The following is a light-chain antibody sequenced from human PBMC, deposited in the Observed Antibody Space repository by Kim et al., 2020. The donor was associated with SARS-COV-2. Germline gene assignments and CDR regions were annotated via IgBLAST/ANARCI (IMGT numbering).Light chain of an antibody. V-gene: IGLV1-47*01. J-gene: IGLJ2*01. CDR3: AAWDDSLV. Sequence: QSVLTQSPSASGTPGQRVTISCSGSSSNIESIYVYWYQQLPGTAPKLLIYRNNQRPSGVPDRFSGSKSGTSASLAISGLRSEDEADYYCAAWDDSLVFGGGTQLTVL. CDR1: SSNIESIY. CDR2: RNN.